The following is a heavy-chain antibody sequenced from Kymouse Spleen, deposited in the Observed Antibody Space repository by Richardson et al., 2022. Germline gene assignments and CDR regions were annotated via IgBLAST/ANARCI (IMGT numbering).Heavy chain of an antibody. CDR2: ISWNSGSI. Sequence: EVQLVESGGGLVQPGRSLRLSCAASGFTFDDYAMHWVRQAPGKGLEWVSGISWNSGSIGYADSVKGRFTISRDNAKNSLYLQMNSLRAEDTALYYCAKDINGSGSYRAFDIWGQGTMVTVSS. D-gene: IGHD3-10*01. CDR3: AKDINGSGSYRAFDI. CDR1: GFTFDDYA. J-gene: IGHJ3*02. V-gene: IGHV3-9*01.